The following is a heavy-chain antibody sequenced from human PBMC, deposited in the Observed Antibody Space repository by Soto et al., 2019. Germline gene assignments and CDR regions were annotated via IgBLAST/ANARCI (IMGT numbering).Heavy chain of an antibody. CDR2: VYTSGGT. J-gene: IGHJ6*04. Sequence: PSETLSLTCTVSGGSISSHYWSWVRQPAGKGPEWIGRVYTSGGTNYNPSLRGRVTMSVDTSKNQFSLRLSSVTDAETAVYYCAGDSISSSGMDVWGRGTTVTISS. CDR3: AGDSISSSGMDV. CDR1: GGSISSHY. V-gene: IGHV4-4*07. D-gene: IGHD6-6*01.